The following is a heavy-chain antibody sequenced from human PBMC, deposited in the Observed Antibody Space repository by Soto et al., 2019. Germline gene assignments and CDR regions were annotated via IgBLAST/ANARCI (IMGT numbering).Heavy chain of an antibody. CDR3: ARDRVYYGSGTTGWFDP. V-gene: IGHV3-30-3*01. Sequence: QVQVVESGGGVFQPGRSLRLSCAASGFTLSNYAMHWVRQAPGKGLEWVAVTSYDGSNKYYADSVKGRFTISTDNAINTLYLQMNSLRAEDTAVYYCARDRVYYGSGTTGWFDPWGQGTLVTVSS. J-gene: IGHJ5*02. CDR1: GFTLSNYA. D-gene: IGHD3-10*01. CDR2: TSYDGSNK.